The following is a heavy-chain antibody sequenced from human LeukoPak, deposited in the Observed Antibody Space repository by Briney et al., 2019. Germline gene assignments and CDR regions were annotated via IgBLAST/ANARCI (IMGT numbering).Heavy chain of an antibody. J-gene: IGHJ6*02. CDR2: IVVGSGNT. CDR1: GFTFTSSA. CDR3: AAAEYCSSTSCYHYYYYGMDV. D-gene: IGHD2-2*01. Sequence: SVKVPCKASGFTFTSSAMQWVRQARGQRLEWIGWIVVGSGNTNYAQKFQERVTITRDMSTSTAYMELSSLGSEDTAVYYCAAAEYCSSTSCYHYYYYGMDVWGQGTTVTVSS. V-gene: IGHV1-58*02.